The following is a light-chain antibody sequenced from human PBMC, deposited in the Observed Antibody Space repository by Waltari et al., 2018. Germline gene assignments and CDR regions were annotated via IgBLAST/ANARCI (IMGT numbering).Light chain of an antibody. CDR1: NIGGRS. Sequence: SSVLTQAPSVSVAPGQTATVTCGGDNIGGRSVHWYQQRPGRAPVLVVYLDSVRPSGIPDRFAGSKSGNAATLTISRGEAGDEADYYCHVWDGKTVMFGGGTKLTVL. CDR3: HVWDGKTVM. CDR2: LDS. V-gene: IGLV3-21*02. J-gene: IGLJ3*02.